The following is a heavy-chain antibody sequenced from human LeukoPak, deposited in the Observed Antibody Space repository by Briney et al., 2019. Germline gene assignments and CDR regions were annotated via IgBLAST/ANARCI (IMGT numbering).Heavy chain of an antibody. CDR1: GGSISRGSYY. Sequence: PSETLSLTCSVSGGSISRGSYYWNWIRQPAGKGLEWMGRIYNSGSTNYNPSLKSRVTISTVMSKNQFSLKLTSVTAADTAVYYCARQTFGVLYFDSWGQGTLAIVSS. V-gene: IGHV4-61*02. CDR2: IYNSGST. J-gene: IGHJ4*02. CDR3: ARQTFGVLYFDS. D-gene: IGHD3-10*01.